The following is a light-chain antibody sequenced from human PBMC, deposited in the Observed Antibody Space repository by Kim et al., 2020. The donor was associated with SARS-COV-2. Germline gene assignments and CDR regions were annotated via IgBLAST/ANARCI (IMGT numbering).Light chain of an antibody. CDR2: TNN. CDR1: SSNIGRFP. V-gene: IGLV1-44*01. Sequence: GHMFSISCSGGSSNIGRFPVNWYQRLPGAAPNLLIDTNNVRPSGVPDRFSGSKSGTTASLVIRGLQSEDEADYYCEAWDDSLNGPVFGGGTKVTVL. J-gene: IGLJ3*02. CDR3: EAWDDSLNGPV.